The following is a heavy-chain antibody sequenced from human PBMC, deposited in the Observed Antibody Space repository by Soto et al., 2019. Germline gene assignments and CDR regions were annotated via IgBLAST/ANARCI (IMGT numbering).Heavy chain of an antibody. V-gene: IGHV3-23*01. CDR2: ISGSGGST. CDR3: AGGYYYDSSGYYGPFDY. J-gene: IGHJ4*02. Sequence: PGGSLRLSCAASGFTFSSYAMSWVRQAPGKGLEWVSAISGSGGSTYYADSVKGRFTISRDNSKNTLYLQMNSLRAEDTAVYYCAGGYYYDSSGYYGPFDYWGQGTLVTVSS. CDR1: GFTFSSYA. D-gene: IGHD3-22*01.